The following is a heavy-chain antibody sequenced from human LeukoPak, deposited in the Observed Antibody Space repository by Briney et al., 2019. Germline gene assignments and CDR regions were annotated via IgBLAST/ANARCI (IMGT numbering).Heavy chain of an antibody. D-gene: IGHD3-10*01. J-gene: IGHJ4*02. Sequence: SETLSLTCTVSGGSISSYYWSWIRQPAGKGLEWIGRIYTSGSTNYNPSLKSRVTMSVDTSKNQFSLKLSSVTAADTAVYYCARLRVLLWFGESKPQFDYWGQGTLVTVSS. CDR3: ARLRVLLWFGESKPQFDY. CDR2: IYTSGST. CDR1: GGSISSYY. V-gene: IGHV4-4*07.